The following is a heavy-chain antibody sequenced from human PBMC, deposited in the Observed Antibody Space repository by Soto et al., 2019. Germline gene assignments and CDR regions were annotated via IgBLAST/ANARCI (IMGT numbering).Heavy chain of an antibody. J-gene: IGHJ6*02. CDR3: ARRNWNYEDGMDV. Sequence: QVQLVESGGGVVQPGRSLRLSCAASGFTFSSYGMHWVRQPPGKGLEWVAVIWYDGSNKYYADSVKGRFTISRDNSKNTLYLQMNSLRAEDTAVYYCARRNWNYEDGMDVWGQGTTVTVSS. CDR2: IWYDGSNK. D-gene: IGHD1-7*01. CDR1: GFTFSSYG. V-gene: IGHV3-33*01.